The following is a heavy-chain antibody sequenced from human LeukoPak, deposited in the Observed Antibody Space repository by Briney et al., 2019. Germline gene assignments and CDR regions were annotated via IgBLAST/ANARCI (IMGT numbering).Heavy chain of an antibody. CDR3: ARDYYDSRFRVY. D-gene: IGHD3-22*01. J-gene: IGHJ4*02. Sequence: ASVKVSCKASGGTFSSDAISWVRQAPGQGLEWMGRIIPIFGTANYAQKFQGRVTITTDESTSTAYMELSSLRSEDTAVYYCARDYYDSRFRVYWGQGTLVTVSS. CDR2: IIPIFGTA. V-gene: IGHV1-69*05. CDR1: GGTFSSDA.